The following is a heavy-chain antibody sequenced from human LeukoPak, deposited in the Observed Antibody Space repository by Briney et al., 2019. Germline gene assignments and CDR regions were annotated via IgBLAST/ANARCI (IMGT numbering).Heavy chain of an antibody. Sequence: WGSLRLSCAAAGFTFSSYGMHWVRQAPGKGLEWVAVIWYDGSNKYYADSVKGRFTISRDNSKNTQYLQMNSLRAEDTAVYYCAKDRSGGSYYFDYWGQGTLVTVSS. J-gene: IGHJ4*02. CDR3: AKDRSGGSYYFDY. V-gene: IGHV3-33*06. D-gene: IGHD1-26*01. CDR1: GFTFSSYG. CDR2: IWYDGSNK.